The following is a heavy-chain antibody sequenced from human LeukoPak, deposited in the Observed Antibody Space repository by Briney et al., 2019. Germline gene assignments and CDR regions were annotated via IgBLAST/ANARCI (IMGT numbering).Heavy chain of an antibody. V-gene: IGHV3-7*01. CDR1: GFTFSSYW. Sequence: GGSLRLSCAASGFTFSSYWMTWVRQAPGKGLEWVSNINQDGSETYYVDSVRGRFIISRGNAKNSLYLQMNSLRAEDTAVYYCARVNVGSSSWTFYYYYYGMDVWGQGTTVTVSS. D-gene: IGHD6-13*01. CDR3: ARVNVGSSSWTFYYYYYGMDV. J-gene: IGHJ6*02. CDR2: INQDGSET.